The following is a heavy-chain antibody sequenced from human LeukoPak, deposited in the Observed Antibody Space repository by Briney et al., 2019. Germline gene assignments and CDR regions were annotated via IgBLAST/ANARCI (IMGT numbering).Heavy chain of an antibody. D-gene: IGHD6-6*01. J-gene: IGHJ4*02. CDR1: GFTFSSHW. Sequence: GGSLRLSCAASGFTFSSHWMHWVRQAPGKGLVWVSRINSDGSSISYADSVKGRFTISRDNAKNTLYLQMNSLRAEDTAVYYCARFMRGQYSSSSDVVDYWGQGTLVTVSS. CDR2: INSDGSSI. V-gene: IGHV3-74*01. CDR3: ARFMRGQYSSSSDVVDY.